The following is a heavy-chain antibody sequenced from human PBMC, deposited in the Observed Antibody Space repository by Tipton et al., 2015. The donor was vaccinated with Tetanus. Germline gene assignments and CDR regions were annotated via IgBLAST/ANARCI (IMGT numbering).Heavy chain of an antibody. Sequence: TLSLTCSVSGASISSSGYFWNWVRQHPEKGLEWIGYIYYSGDTYINPSFRSRVTMSVDTSRTLFSLKMSSVTAADTAVYHCARWGDASGSTNLYAFDIWGQGTMVSVSS. CDR2: IYYSGDT. CDR3: ARWGDASGSTNLYAFDI. D-gene: IGHD3-10*01. J-gene: IGHJ3*02. CDR1: GASISSSGYF. V-gene: IGHV4-31*03.